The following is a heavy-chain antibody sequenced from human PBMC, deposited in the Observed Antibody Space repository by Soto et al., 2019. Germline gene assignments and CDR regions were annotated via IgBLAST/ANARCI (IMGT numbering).Heavy chain of an antibody. V-gene: IGHV3-33*01. Sequence: QVQLVASGGGVVQPGGSLRLSCAASGFTFSSDGMHCVRQAPGKGLDVVAYIWFDESNKYYAASVKGQFTISRDNSMNALALESNNPRVADTAVYKCASDRHYGSGMNNYGMDVCGQGNTVTVSS. D-gene: IGHD3-10*01. CDR1: GFTFSSDG. CDR3: ASDRHYGSGMNNYGMDV. J-gene: IGHJ6*02. CDR2: IWFDESNK.